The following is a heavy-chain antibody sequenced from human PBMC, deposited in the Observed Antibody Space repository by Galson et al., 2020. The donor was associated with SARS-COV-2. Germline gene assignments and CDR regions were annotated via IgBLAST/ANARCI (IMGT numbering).Heavy chain of an antibody. V-gene: IGHV3-30*04. J-gene: IGHJ4*02. CDR3: ARDMEQKPITPSDY. CDR2: ISFDGSNK. D-gene: IGHD6-13*01. Sequence: GESLKISCAASGFSFSNYAMHWVRQAPGQGLEWVTIISFDGSNKHYAASVRGRFTISRDNSKNTVYLQMNSLRIEDTAVYYCARDMEQKPITPSDYWGQGTLVTVSS. CDR1: GFSFSNYA.